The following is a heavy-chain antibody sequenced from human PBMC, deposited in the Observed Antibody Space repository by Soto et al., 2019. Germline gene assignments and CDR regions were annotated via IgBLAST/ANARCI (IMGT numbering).Heavy chain of an antibody. Sequence: GGSLRLSCAASGFTFSSYWMSWVRQAPGKGLEWLANIKPDGSEICYVDSVKGRLTISRDNAKNTLFLQMSSLTAEDTAVYFCARDRLDNAYNSFFDYWGQGT. D-gene: IGHD1-1*01. CDR1: GFTFSSYW. CDR3: ARDRLDNAYNSFFDY. V-gene: IGHV3-7*01. CDR2: IKPDGSEI. J-gene: IGHJ4*02.